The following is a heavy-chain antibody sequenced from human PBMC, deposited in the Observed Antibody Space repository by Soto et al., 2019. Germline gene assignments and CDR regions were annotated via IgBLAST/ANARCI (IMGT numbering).Heavy chain of an antibody. CDR2: IYYSGST. CDR3: ARTLRLGELSLPRSNWFDP. V-gene: IGHV4-30-4*01. Sequence: SETLSLTCTVSGGSISSGDYYWSWIRQPPGKGLEWIGYIYYSGSTYYNPSLKSRVTISVDTSKNQFSLKLSSVTAADTAVYYCARTLRLGELSLPRSNWFDPWGQGTLVTVPS. CDR1: GGSISSGDYY. D-gene: IGHD3-16*02. J-gene: IGHJ5*02.